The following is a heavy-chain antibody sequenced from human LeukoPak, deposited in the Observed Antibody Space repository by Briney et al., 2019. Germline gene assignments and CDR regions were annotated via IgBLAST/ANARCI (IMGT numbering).Heavy chain of an antibody. CDR1: GFTFSSYA. Sequence: QPGGSLRLSCAASGFTFSSYAMHWVRQAPGKGLKWVAVISYDGSNKDYADSVKGRFTISRDNSKNTLYLQMNSLRAEDTAVYYCARDMRDRRILRLAYYAFDIWGQGTMVTVSS. CDR2: ISYDGSNK. V-gene: IGHV3-30-3*01. D-gene: IGHD2-21*01. J-gene: IGHJ3*02. CDR3: ARDMRDRRILRLAYYAFDI.